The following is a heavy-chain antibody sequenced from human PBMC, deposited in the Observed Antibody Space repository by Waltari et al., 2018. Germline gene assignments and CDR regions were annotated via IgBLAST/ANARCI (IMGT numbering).Heavy chain of an antibody. J-gene: IGHJ4*02. D-gene: IGHD6-19*01. CDR3: ARESEVSGWYVS. Sequence: EVQLVETGGGLIQPGGSLRLSCAASGFTVSSNYMRWVRQAPGKGLEWVSGIYIGGSTHYPDSVKGRFTISRDNSKNTLYLQMNSLRADDTAVYYCARESEVSGWYVSWGQGTLVTVSS. CDR1: GFTVSSNY. CDR2: IYIGGST. V-gene: IGHV3-53*02.